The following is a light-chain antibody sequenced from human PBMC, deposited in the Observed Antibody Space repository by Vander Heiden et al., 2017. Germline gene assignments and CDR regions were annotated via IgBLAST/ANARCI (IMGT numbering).Light chain of an antibody. J-gene: IGKJ1*01. CDR2: KAS. CDR3: QQYNSWT. Sequence: DIQMTQSPSTLSASVGDRATITCRASQSISNWLAWYQQKPGKAPKLLIYKASSLESGVPSRFSGSGSGTEFTLTISSLQPDDFATYYCQQYNSWTFGQGTKVEI. CDR1: QSISNW. V-gene: IGKV1-5*03.